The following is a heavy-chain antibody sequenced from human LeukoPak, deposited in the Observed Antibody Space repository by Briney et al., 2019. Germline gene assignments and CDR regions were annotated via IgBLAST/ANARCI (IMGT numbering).Heavy chain of an antibody. J-gene: IGHJ4*02. V-gene: IGHV4-31*03. CDR3: ARTTRDPVHPPHFDY. Sequence: SQTLSLTCTVSGGSISSGGYYWSWIRQHPGKGLEWIGYIYYSGSTYYNPSLKSRVTISVDTSKNQFSLKLSSVTAADTAVYYCARTTRDPVHPPHFDYWGQGTLVTVSS. CDR1: GGSISSGGYY. D-gene: IGHD1-1*01. CDR2: IYYSGST.